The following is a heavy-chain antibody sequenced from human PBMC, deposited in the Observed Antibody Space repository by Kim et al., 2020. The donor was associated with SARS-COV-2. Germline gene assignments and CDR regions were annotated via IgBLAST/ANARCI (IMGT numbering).Heavy chain of an antibody. J-gene: IGHJ4*02. D-gene: IGHD3-3*01. Sequence: SETLSLTCTVSGGSISSSSYYWGWIRQPPGKGLEWIGSIYYSGSTYYNPSLKSRVTISVDTSKNQFSLKLSSVTAADTAVYYCARSIITIFGVVDCYFDYWGQGTLVTVSS. CDR1: GGSISSSSYY. V-gene: IGHV4-39*01. CDR2: IYYSGST. CDR3: ARSIITIFGVVDCYFDY.